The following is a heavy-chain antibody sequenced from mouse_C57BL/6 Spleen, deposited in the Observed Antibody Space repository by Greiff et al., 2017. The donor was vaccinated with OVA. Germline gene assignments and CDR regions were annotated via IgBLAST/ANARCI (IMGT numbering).Heavy chain of an antibody. CDR1: GYTFTSYW. CDR3: AREGGYGSSYGY. Sequence: QVQLQQPGAELVKPGASVKLSCKASGYTFTSYWMHWVKQRPGQGLEWIGMIHPNSGSTNYNEKFKSKATLTVDKSSSTADMQHSSLTSEDSAVYYCAREGGYGSSYGYWGQGTTLTVSS. D-gene: IGHD1-1*01. J-gene: IGHJ2*01. CDR2: IHPNSGST. V-gene: IGHV1-64*01.